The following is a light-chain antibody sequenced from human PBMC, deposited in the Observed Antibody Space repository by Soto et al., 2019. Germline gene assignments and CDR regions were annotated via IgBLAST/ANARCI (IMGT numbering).Light chain of an antibody. CDR3: QHYGSLVLT. V-gene: IGKV3-20*01. CDR1: QSVSSTS. Sequence: EIGLTQSPGTLSLSPGERATLSCSASQSVSSTSLAWYQQKPGQAPRHLIYGPSSRATGIPDRFSGSGSGTDFTLSISRREPEDFAVYYCQHYGSLVLTFGGGTKVEIK. CDR2: GPS. J-gene: IGKJ4*01.